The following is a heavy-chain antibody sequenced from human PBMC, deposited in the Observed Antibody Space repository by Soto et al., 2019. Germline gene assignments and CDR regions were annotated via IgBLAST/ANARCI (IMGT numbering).Heavy chain of an antibody. CDR2: ISYDGSNK. CDR3: AKVLGDYVWGSCFEY. Sequence: PGGSLRLSCAASGFTFSSYGMHRVRQAPGKGLEWVAVISYDGSNKYYADSVKGRFTISRDNSKNTLYLQMNSLRAEDTAVYYCAKVLGDYVWGSCFEYWGQGTLVTVSS. CDR1: GFTFSSYG. D-gene: IGHD3-16*01. V-gene: IGHV3-30*18. J-gene: IGHJ4*02.